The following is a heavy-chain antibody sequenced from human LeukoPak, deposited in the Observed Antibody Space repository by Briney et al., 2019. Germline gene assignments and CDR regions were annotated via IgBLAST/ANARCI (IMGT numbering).Heavy chain of an antibody. Sequence: ASARVSCKASGYTFTSNDIHWVRQAPGQGLEWMGIINPSGGSTSYAQRSQGRVTMTRDTSTSTVYMELSSLRSEDTAVYYCARFASLYSRSWYYAFDIWGQGTMVTVSS. CDR1: GYTFTSND. V-gene: IGHV1-46*01. CDR2: INPSGGST. D-gene: IGHD6-13*01. J-gene: IGHJ3*02. CDR3: ARFASLYSRSWYYAFDI.